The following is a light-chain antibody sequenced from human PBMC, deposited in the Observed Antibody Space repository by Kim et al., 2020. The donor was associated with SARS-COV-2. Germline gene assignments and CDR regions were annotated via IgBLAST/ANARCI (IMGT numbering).Light chain of an antibody. CDR3: QQRSNWPPYT. J-gene: IGKJ2*01. Sequence: FAPGERATLSCRASQSVSSYLAWYQQKPGQAPRLLIYDASNRATGIPARFSGSGSGTDFTLTISSLEPEDFAVYYCQQRSNWPPYTFGQGTKLEIK. CDR2: DAS. CDR1: QSVSSY. V-gene: IGKV3-11*01.